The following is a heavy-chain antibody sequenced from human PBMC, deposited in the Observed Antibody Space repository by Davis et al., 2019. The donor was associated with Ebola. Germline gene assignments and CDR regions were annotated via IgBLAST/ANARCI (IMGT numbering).Heavy chain of an antibody. CDR1: GGSLSGYY. J-gene: IGHJ4*02. CDR3: ARDFGDGAHFDY. V-gene: IGHV4-34*01. CDR2: IDDDADT. D-gene: IGHD3-16*01. Sequence: PSETLSLTCGVCGGSLSGYYWTWIRQAPGKGLEWIGEIDDDADTTYRASLKSRLTISLDTSKNQFSLKLTSVTAADTAIYFCARDFGDGAHFDYWGQGILVTVSS.